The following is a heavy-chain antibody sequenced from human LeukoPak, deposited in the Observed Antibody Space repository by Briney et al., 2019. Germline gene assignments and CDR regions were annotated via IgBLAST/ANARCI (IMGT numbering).Heavy chain of an antibody. D-gene: IGHD6-19*01. CDR1: GGTFSSYA. CDR2: IIPIFGTA. CDR3: ARASSGWYYFDY. J-gene: IGHJ4*02. Sequence: SVTVSCTASGGTFSSYAISWVRQAPGQGLEWMGGIIPIFGTANYAQKFQGRVTITADESTSTAYMELSSLRSEDTAVYYCARASSGWYYFDYWGQGTLVTVSS. V-gene: IGHV1-69*13.